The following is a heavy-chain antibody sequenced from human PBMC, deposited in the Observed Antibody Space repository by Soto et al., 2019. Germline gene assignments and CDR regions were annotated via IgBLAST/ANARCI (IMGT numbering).Heavy chain of an antibody. Sequence: SETLSLTCAVYGGSFSGYYWSWIRQPPGKGLEWIGEINHSGSTNYNQSLKSRVTISVDTSKNQFSLKLSSVTAADTAVYYCARGRRYSSSGKDDAFDIWGQGTMVTVSS. CDR2: INHSGST. V-gene: IGHV4-34*01. CDR1: GGSFSGYY. J-gene: IGHJ3*02. CDR3: ARGRRYSSSGKDDAFDI. D-gene: IGHD6-13*01.